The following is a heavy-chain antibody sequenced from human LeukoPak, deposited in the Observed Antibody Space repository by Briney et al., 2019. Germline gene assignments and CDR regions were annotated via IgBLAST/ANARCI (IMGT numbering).Heavy chain of an antibody. J-gene: IGHJ5*02. Sequence: ASVKVSCKASGYSFTGYYMLWVRQALGQGLEWMGWINPNSGDTNSAQKFQGRVTMTRDTSISTAYMVLTRLTSDDTAVYYCARWVGYSNWFDPWGQGTLVTVSS. CDR3: ARWVGYSNWFDP. CDR1: GYSFTGYY. V-gene: IGHV1-2*02. D-gene: IGHD2-15*01. CDR2: INPNSGDT.